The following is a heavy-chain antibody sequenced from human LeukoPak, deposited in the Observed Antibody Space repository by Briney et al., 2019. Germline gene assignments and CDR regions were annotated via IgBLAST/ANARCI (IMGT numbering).Heavy chain of an antibody. Sequence: SETLSLTCTVSGGSMSSYYWTWIRQPPGQGLEWIGYIFNSATTNYNPSLKSRVTISVDTSKNQFSLRLSSVTAADTAVYYCAADGYGGAVDYWGQGTLVTVSS. D-gene: IGHD5-18*01. CDR2: IFNSATT. CDR3: AADGYGGAVDY. J-gene: IGHJ4*02. CDR1: GGSMSSYY. V-gene: IGHV4-59*08.